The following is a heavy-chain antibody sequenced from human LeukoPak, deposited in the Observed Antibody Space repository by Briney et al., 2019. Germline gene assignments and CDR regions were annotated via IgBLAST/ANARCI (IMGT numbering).Heavy chain of an antibody. Sequence: GGSLRLSCAASGFTFGSHTRNWVRQAPGKGLEWVSCISSSSSYIYYADSVKGRFTISRDNAKSSLYLQMNSLRAEDTAVYYCARESGYSNADYWGQGTQVTVSS. CDR2: ISSSSSYI. CDR3: ARESGYSNADY. V-gene: IGHV3-21*04. J-gene: IGHJ4*02. CDR1: GFTFGSHT. D-gene: IGHD4-11*01.